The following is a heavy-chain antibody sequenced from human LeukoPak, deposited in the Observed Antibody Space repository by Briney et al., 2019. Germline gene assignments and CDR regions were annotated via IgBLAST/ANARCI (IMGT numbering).Heavy chain of an antibody. CDR1: GGTFSSYA. CDR3: ARDQGKGYYYYGMDV. J-gene: IGHJ6*02. CDR2: IIPIFGTA. V-gene: IGHV1-69*13. Sequence: ASVKVSCKASGGTFSSYAISWVRQAPGQGLEWMGGIIPIFGTANYAQKFQGRVTITADESTSTAYMELSSLRSEDTAVYYCARDQGKGYYYYGMDVWGQGTTVTVSS.